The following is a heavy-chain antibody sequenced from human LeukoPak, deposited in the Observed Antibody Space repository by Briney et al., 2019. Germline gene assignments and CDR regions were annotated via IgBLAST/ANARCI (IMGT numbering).Heavy chain of an antibody. CDR2: MNPNSGNT. D-gene: IGHD3-22*01. V-gene: IGHV1-8*01. Sequence: ASVKVSCKASGYTFTSYDINWVRQATGQGLEWMGWMNPNSGNTGYAQKFQGRVTMTRNTSISTAYMELSSLRSEDTAVYYCARSERTYYYDSSGYYGFDPWGQGTLVTVSS. J-gene: IGHJ5*02. CDR1: GYTFTSYD. CDR3: ARSERTYYYDSSGYYGFDP.